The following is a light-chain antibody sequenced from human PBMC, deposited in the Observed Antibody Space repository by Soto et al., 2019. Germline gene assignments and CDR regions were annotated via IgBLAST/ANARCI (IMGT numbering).Light chain of an antibody. J-gene: IGKJ5*01. Sequence: EILMTHSPATLAVSPGERGTLSCRAGQGVTTNFAWYQQKSGQSPRLLIYDVSSRATGVPSRFSGTGSETDFTLTISGLQSEDSAIYFCQKYNNWPFSCGQGKRREIK. CDR3: QKYNNWPFS. CDR1: QGVTTN. CDR2: DVS. V-gene: IGKV3-15*01.